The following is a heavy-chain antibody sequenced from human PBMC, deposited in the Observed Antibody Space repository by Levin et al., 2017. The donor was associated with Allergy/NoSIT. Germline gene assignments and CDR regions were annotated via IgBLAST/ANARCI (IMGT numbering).Heavy chain of an antibody. D-gene: IGHD6-19*01. CDR1: GYTFTSYD. CDR3: ARDRGGIVVAMGN. J-gene: IGHJ4*02. Sequence: ASVKVSRKASGYTFTSYDINWVRQATGQGLEWMGWMNTNSGNTGFAQKFQGRVTMTRNTSISTAYMELSSLRSEDTAVYYCARDRGGIVVAMGNWGQGTLVTVSS. V-gene: IGHV1-8*01. CDR2: MNTNSGNT.